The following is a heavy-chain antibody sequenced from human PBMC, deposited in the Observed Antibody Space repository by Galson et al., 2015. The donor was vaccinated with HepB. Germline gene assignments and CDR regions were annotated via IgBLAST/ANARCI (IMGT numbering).Heavy chain of an antibody. V-gene: IGHV3-30*03. CDR1: GFPFSAYG. CDR3: ATGFPLAAAGYYFDY. J-gene: IGHJ4*02. CDR2: IPFDGSYR. D-gene: IGHD6-13*01. Sequence: SLRLSCAASGFPFSAYGIHWVRQAPGKGLEWVAVIPFDGSYRNYADSVRGRFTISRDNSQNMAYLQMNGLRSDDTAVYYCATGFPLAAAGYYFDYWGQGTKVTVST.